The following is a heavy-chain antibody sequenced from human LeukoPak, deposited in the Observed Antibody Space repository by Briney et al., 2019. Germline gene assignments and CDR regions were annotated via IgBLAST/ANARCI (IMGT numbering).Heavy chain of an antibody. D-gene: IGHD3-9*01. V-gene: IGHV3-9*01. Sequence: GGSLRLSCAASGFTFDDYAMHWVRQAPGKGLEWVSGISWNSGSIGYADSVKGRFTISRDNAKNSLYLQMNSPRAEDTALYYCAKARLRYFDWLCFDYWGQGTLVTVSS. J-gene: IGHJ4*02. CDR2: ISWNSGSI. CDR1: GFTFDDYA. CDR3: AKARLRYFDWLCFDY.